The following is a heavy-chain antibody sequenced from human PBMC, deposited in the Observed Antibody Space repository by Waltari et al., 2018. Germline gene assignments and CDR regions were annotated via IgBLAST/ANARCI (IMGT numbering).Heavy chain of an antibody. J-gene: IGHJ5*02. CDR1: GYTLTELS. CDR3: ATEGITMVRGVISWFDP. V-gene: IGHV1-24*01. D-gene: IGHD3-10*01. CDR2: FEPGDGET. Sequence: QVQLVQSGAEVKKPGASVKVSCKVSGYTLTELSMHWVRQAPGKGLEWMGGFEPGDGETIYEQKVQGRVTMTEDTSTDTAYMELSSLRSEDAAVYYCATEGITMVRGVISWFDPWGQGTLVTVSS.